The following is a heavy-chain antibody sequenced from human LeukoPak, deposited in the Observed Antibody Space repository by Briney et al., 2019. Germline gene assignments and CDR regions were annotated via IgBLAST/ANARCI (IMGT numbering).Heavy chain of an antibody. V-gene: IGHV4-38-2*02. Sequence: SETLSLTCTASGYSISTGYYWGWIRQPPGEGLEWIASIYHSGNSYYNPSLKSRVTISIDTSRNHFSLKLSSVTAADTALYYCARILSDSSRDWFDPWGQGALVTVSS. J-gene: IGHJ5*02. D-gene: IGHD6-13*01. CDR1: GYSISTGYY. CDR2: IYHSGNS. CDR3: ARILSDSSRDWFDP.